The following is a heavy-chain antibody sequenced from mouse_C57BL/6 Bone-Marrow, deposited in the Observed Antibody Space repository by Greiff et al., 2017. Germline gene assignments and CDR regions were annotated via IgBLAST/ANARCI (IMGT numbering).Heavy chain of an antibody. J-gene: IGHJ2*01. CDR3: AFDGYYYDY. Sequence: VQLQQSGAELVKPGASVKLSCTVSGFNIKDNYMHRVKQRTEQGLEGIGRIEPADRETKYAPKFQGKATITAGTSSNTAFLQVSSLTSEDTAVYYCAFDGYYYDYCGQGATL. CDR1: GFNIKDNY. V-gene: IGHV14-2*01. D-gene: IGHD2-3*01. CDR2: IEPADRET.